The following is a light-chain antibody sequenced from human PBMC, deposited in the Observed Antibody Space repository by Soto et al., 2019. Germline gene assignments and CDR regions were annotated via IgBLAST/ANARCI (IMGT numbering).Light chain of an antibody. Sequence: QSALAQPASVSGSPGQSITISCTGTSSDVGGYNLVTWYQQHPGKSPELMIYEGSKRPSGVSPRFSGSKSGNTASLTISGLRAEDEADYPCCSYAGNGTFVFGTGTKVTVL. J-gene: IGLJ1*01. CDR1: SSDVGGYNL. CDR2: EGS. CDR3: CSYAGNGTFV. V-gene: IGLV2-23*01.